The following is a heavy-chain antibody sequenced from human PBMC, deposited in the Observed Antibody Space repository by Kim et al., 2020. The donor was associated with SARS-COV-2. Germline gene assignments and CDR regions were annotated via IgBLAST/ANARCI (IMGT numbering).Heavy chain of an antibody. Sequence: TPALKSRVTISVDTSKNQFSLKLSAVTAADTAVYYCARDPSFYGDYSSFDWGQGTLVTVSS. J-gene: IGHJ4*02. CDR3: ARDPSFYGDYSSFD. D-gene: IGHD4-17*01. V-gene: IGHV4-30-2*04.